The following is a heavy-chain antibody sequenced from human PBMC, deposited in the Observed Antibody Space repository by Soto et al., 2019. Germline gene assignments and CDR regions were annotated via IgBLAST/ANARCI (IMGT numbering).Heavy chain of an antibody. CDR1: GFTFSTYV. J-gene: IGHJ4*02. Sequence: GGSLRLSCAASGFTFSTYVMSWVRQAAGQGLEWVSAITGGADDTYNADSVRGRFTISRDNSKNTLYLQMNSLRAEDTAVYYCAKGSSNSRPYYFDYWGQGTLVTVSS. D-gene: IGHD2-2*01. V-gene: IGHV3-23*01. CDR3: AKGSSNSRPYYFDY. CDR2: ITGGADDT.